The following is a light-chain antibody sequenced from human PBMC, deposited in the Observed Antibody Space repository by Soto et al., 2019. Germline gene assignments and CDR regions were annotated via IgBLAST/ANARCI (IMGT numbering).Light chain of an antibody. CDR2: GAS. CDR1: QSVSSSY. Sequence: EIVLTQSPGTLSLSPGERATLSCRASQSVSSSYLGWYQQKPGQAPRLLIYGASSRAPGIPDRFGCSGSGTDFTLTLRRLEPEDYAVYYCQQYKTFGQGTKVDIK. CDR3: QQYKT. J-gene: IGKJ1*01. V-gene: IGKV3-20*01.